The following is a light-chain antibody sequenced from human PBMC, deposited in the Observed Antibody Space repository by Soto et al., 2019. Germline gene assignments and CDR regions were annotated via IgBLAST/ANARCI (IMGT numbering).Light chain of an antibody. CDR3: QQLNSYPLT. V-gene: IGKV1-13*02. CDR2: GAS. Sequence: AIQLTQSPSSLSASVGDRVTITCRASQGITNYLAWYQQKPGKAPKLLIYGASSLERGVPSRYSGSGSGTDFTHTISSLQPEDLASYYCQQLNSYPLTFGGGTKVEIK. CDR1: QGITNY. J-gene: IGKJ4*01.